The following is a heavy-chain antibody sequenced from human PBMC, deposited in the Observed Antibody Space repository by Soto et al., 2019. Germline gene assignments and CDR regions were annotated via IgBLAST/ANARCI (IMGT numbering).Heavy chain of an antibody. CDR3: ARDPDPPVAGNKSNFNGVGYYYYGMDV. Sequence: ASVKVSCKASGYTFTSYGISWVRQAPGQGLEWMGWISAYNGNTNYAQKLQGRVTMTTDTSTSTAYMELRSLRSDDTAVYYCARDPDPPVAGNKSNFNGVGYYYYGMDVWGQGTTVTVSS. CDR1: GYTFTSYG. V-gene: IGHV1-18*01. J-gene: IGHJ6*02. D-gene: IGHD6-19*01. CDR2: ISAYNGNT.